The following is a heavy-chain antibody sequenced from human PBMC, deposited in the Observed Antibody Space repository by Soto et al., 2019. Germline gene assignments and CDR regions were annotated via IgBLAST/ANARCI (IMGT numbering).Heavy chain of an antibody. D-gene: IGHD2-8*02. J-gene: IGHJ5*02. CDR2: IYHSGST. Sequence: QVQLRQSGPGLVKPSGTLSLSCAVSGGSISSTNWWSWVRQSPGKGLEWIGEIYHSGSTTYNPSLRVRVTMSVDKSNNQFSLQLRYVTAADTAVYYCATLPPRIELAVLPIPTWGQGTLVTVSA. CDR1: GGSISSTNW. CDR3: ATLPPRIELAVLPIPT. V-gene: IGHV4-4*02.